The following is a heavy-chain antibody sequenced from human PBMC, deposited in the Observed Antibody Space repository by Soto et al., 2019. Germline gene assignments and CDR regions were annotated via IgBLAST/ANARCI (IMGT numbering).Heavy chain of an antibody. CDR3: AHRPGGSGWRYYFDY. D-gene: IGHD6-19*01. CDR2: TYWNDDD. J-gene: IGHJ4*02. V-gene: IGHV2-5*01. Sequence: SGPTLVNPTQTLTLTCSFSGFSLTSTGVGVGWFRQPPGEALEWLGLTYWNDDDRYRSSLRSRLTITKGTSKNQVVLTMTNMDPEDTATYYCAHRPGGSGWRYYFDYWGQGTLVTVSS. CDR1: GFSLTSTGVG.